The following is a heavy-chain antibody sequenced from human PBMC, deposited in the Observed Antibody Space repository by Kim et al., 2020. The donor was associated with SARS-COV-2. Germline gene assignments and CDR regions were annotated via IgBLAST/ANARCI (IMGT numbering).Heavy chain of an antibody. CDR2: ISYDGSNK. J-gene: IGHJ6*02. CDR1: GFTFSSYG. D-gene: IGHD2-2*02. V-gene: IGHV3-30*18. CDR3: AKARRYTRTGGYHSYYGMDV. Sequence: GGSLRLSCAASGFTFSSYGMHWVRQAPGKGLEWVAVISYDGSNKYYADSVKGRFTISRDNSKNTLYLQMNSLRAEDTAVYYCAKARRYTRTGGYHSYYGMDVWGQGTTVTVSS.